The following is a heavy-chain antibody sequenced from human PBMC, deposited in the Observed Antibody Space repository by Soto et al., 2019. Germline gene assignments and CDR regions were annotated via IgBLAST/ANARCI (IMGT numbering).Heavy chain of an antibody. J-gene: IGHJ6*02. CDR3: ASGYDILTGYPRGDYYGMDV. CDR1: GGSISSSSYY. CDR2: IYYSGST. Sequence: SETLSLTCTVSGGSISSSSYYWGWIRQPPGKGRKWIGSIYYSGSTYYNPSLKSRVTISVDTSKDQFSLKLSSVTAADTAVYYCASGYDILTGYPRGDYYGMDVWGQGTTVTAP. V-gene: IGHV4-39*01. D-gene: IGHD3-9*01.